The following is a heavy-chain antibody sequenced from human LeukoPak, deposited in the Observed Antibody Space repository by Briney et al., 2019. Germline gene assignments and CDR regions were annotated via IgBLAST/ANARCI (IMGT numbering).Heavy chain of an antibody. CDR2: ISAYIGNT. V-gene: IGHV1-18*04. D-gene: IGHD5-12*01. J-gene: IGHJ6*04. Sequence: EASVKVSCKASGYTFTIYGISWVRQALGQGLEWMGWISAYIGNTNYTQKLQGRVTMTTNTSTSTAYMELRSLRSDDTAVYYCARRASYYSGYDQYYYYGMDVWGKGTTVSVSS. CDR3: ARRASYYSGYDQYYYYGMDV. CDR1: GYTFTIYG.